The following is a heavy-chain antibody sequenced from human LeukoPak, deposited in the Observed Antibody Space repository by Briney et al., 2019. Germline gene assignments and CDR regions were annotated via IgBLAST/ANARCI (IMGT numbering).Heavy chain of an antibody. Sequence: SETLSLTCTVSGGSISGYYWSWIRQPPGKGLECIGYIYYKGSTNYNPSLKSRVTISVDTSKNQFSLKLSSVTAADTAVYYCAREVEYSSGWYYFDYWGQGTLVTVSS. J-gene: IGHJ4*02. V-gene: IGHV4-59*12. D-gene: IGHD6-19*01. CDR1: GGSISGYY. CDR3: AREVEYSSGWYYFDY. CDR2: IYYKGST.